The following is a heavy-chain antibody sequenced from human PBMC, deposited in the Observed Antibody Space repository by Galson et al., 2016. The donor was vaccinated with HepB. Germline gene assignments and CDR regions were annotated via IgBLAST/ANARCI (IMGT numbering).Heavy chain of an antibody. Sequence: SLRLSCAASGITVSSNYMSWVRQAPGKGLEWVPVIYTGGGTYYADSVKGRFTISTDNSKNTPYLQMNSPGAVDTAVYYCARSHSSAYYYAFDIWDQGTMVTVSS. CDR3: ARSHSSAYYYAFDI. CDR1: GITVSSNY. V-gene: IGHV3-53*01. D-gene: IGHD3-22*01. J-gene: IGHJ3*02. CDR2: IYTGGGT.